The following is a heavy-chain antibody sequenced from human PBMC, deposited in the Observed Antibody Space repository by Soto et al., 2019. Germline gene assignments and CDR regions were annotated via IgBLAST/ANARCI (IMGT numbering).Heavy chain of an antibody. CDR1: GGSISSSSYY. D-gene: IGHD6-6*01. V-gene: IGHV4-39*01. J-gene: IGHJ4*02. CDR2: IYYSGST. Sequence: QLQLQESGPGLVKPSETLSLTCTVSGGSISSSSYYWGWIRQPPGKGLEWIGSIYYSGSTYYNPSLKSRVTISVDTSKNQFSLKLSSVTAADTAVYYCARQGSSSSTADFDYWGQGTLVTVSS. CDR3: ARQGSSSSTADFDY.